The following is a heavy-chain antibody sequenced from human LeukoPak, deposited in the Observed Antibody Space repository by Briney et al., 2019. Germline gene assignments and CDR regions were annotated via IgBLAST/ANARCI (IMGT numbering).Heavy chain of an antibody. CDR1: GFTFNTYA. J-gene: IGHJ4*02. D-gene: IGHD6-13*01. CDR3: AKAYGYSTSWSLDY. V-gene: IGHV3-30*02. CDR2: IRFDGSVK. Sequence: RTGGSLRLSCAASGFTFNTYAMHWVRQAPGKGLEWVAFIRFDGSVKYYGDSVWGRFTISRDNSKNTVYLQMNSLRAEDTAVYYCAKAYGYSTSWSLDYWGQGTLVTVSS.